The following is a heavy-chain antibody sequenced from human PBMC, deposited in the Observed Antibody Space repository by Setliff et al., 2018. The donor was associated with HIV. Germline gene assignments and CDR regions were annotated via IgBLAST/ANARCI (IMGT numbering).Heavy chain of an antibody. J-gene: IGHJ6*02. CDR1: GFTFSSYG. V-gene: IGHV3-30*02. CDR2: IRYDGSNK. D-gene: IGHD2-15*01. CDR3: AKEGSYCSGGSCYRYYYYGMDV. Sequence: PGGSLRLSCAASGFTFSSYGMHWVRQAPGKGLEWVAFIRYDGSNKYYADSVKGRFTISRDNSKNTLYLQMNSLRAEDTAVYYCAKEGSYCSGGSCYRYYYYGMDVWGQGTTVTVSS.